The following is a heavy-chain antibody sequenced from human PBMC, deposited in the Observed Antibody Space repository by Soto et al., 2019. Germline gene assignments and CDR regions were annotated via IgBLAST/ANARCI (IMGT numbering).Heavy chain of an antibody. J-gene: IGHJ6*02. Sequence: ASVKVSCKASGYTFTSYGISWVRQAPGQGLEWMGWISAYNGNTNYAQKLQGRVTMTTDTSTSTAYMELRSLRSDDTAVYYCARLRYYDFWSGFADVWGQGTTVTVSS. CDR3: ARLRYYDFWSGFADV. CDR1: GYTFTSYG. V-gene: IGHV1-18*01. D-gene: IGHD3-3*01. CDR2: ISAYNGNT.